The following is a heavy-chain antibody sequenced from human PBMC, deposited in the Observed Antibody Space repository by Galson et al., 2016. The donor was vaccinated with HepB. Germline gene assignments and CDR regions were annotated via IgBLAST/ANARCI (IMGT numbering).Heavy chain of an antibody. V-gene: IGHV1-3*01. Sequence: SVKVSCKASGYSFTDYSMQWVRQAPGQRLEWMGWVKGDNGDTRYSQKFQGRVTITRDTSASTAYMELSSLRSEDTAVYYCATSLRSSYPEGYWGQGTLVTVSS. CDR2: VKGDNGDT. CDR3: ATSLRSSYPEGY. D-gene: IGHD3-3*01. J-gene: IGHJ4*02. CDR1: GYSFTDYS.